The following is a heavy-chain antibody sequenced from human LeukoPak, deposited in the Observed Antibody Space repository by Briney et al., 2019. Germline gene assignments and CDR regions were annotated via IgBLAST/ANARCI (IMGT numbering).Heavy chain of an antibody. CDR2: TNGDGSDT. CDR3: ARTYTGAWFDY. V-gene: IGHV3-74*01. J-gene: IGHJ4*02. CDR1: GFTFSAFW. D-gene: IGHD1-14*01. Sequence: GGSLRLSCAASGFTFSAFWMHWVRRVPGKGLVWISRTNGDGSDTTYADSVKGRFTISRDNAKNRLYLRMNSLRAEDTAVYFCARTYTGAWFDYWGQGALVTVSS.